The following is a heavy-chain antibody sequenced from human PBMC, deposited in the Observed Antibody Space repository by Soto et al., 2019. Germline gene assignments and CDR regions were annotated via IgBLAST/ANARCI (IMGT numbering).Heavy chain of an antibody. D-gene: IGHD6-25*01. CDR3: ARDTEQTYSRGYSDAFDI. CDR2: IWYDGSNK. Sequence: GGSLRLSCAASGFTFSSYGMHWVRQAPGKGLEWVAVIWYDGSNKYYADSVTGRFTISRDNSKNTLYLQMNSLRAEDTAVYYCARDTEQTYSRGYSDAFDIWGQGTMVTVSS. V-gene: IGHV3-33*01. CDR1: GFTFSSYG. J-gene: IGHJ3*02.